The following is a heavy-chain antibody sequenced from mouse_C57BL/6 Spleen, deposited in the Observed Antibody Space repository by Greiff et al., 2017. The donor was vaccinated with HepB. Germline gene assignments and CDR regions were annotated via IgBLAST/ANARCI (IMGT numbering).Heavy chain of an antibody. V-gene: IGHV1-61*01. D-gene: IGHD1-1*01. CDR2: IYPSDSET. CDR1: GYTFTSYW. CDR3: ARYGYGSSRYFDY. Sequence: QVQLQQPGAELVRPGSSVKLSCKASGYTFTSYWMDWVKQRPGQGLEWIGNIYPSDSETHYNQKFKDKATLTVDKSSSTAYMQLSSLTSEDSAVYYCARYGYGSSRYFDYWGQGTTLTVSS. J-gene: IGHJ2*01.